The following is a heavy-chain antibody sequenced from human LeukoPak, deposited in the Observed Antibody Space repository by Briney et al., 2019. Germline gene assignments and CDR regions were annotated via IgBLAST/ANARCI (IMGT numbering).Heavy chain of an antibody. D-gene: IGHD5-24*01. CDR1: GGTFSSYA. J-gene: IGHJ6*02. V-gene: IGHV1-69*04. Sequence: SVKVSCKASGGTFSSYAISWVRQAPGQGLEWMGRIIPILGIANYAQKFQGRVTITADKSTSTAYMELSSLRSEDTAVYYCARVEQLSYYYYYGMDVWGQGTTVTVSS. CDR3: ARVEQLSYYYYYGMDV. CDR2: IIPILGIA.